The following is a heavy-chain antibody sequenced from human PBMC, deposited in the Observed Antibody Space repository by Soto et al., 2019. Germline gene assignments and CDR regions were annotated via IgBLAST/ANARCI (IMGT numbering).Heavy chain of an antibody. V-gene: IGHV2-5*02. CDR2: IYWDDDK. J-gene: IGHJ3*02. D-gene: IGHD3-16*02. Sequence: QITLKESGPTVVKPTQTLTLTCTFSGFSLSTRGVAVGWVRQPPGKALEWLGIIYWDDDKRYSPSLKNRLTLTKDTPKNQVVLTLINMDPVDRGTYYCAHSLNLGIVGNAAFDIWGQGTTVTVSS. CDR1: GFSLSTRGVA. CDR3: AHSLNLGIVGNAAFDI.